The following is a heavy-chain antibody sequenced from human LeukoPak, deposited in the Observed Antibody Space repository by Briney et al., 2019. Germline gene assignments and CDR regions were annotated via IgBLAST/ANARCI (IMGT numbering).Heavy chain of an antibody. V-gene: IGHV4-39*07. CDR3: ARMAVAANFDY. D-gene: IGHD6-19*01. CDR1: GGSISSSSYY. J-gene: IGHJ4*02. Sequence: SETLSLTCTVSGGSISSSSYYWGWIRQPPGKGLEWIGSIYYSGSTNYNPSLKSRVTISVDTSKNQFSLKLSSVTAADTAVYYCARMAVAANFDYWGQGTLVTVSS. CDR2: IYYSGST.